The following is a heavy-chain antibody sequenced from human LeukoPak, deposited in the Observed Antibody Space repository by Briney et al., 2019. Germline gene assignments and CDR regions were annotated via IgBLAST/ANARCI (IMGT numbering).Heavy chain of an antibody. D-gene: IGHD4-23*01. V-gene: IGHV4-39*01. CDR3: SRSHDYGGLYFYYYMDV. CDR2: LDSSGST. CDR1: GGSISSRSDY. J-gene: IGHJ6*03. Sequence: PSETLSLTCTVSGGSISSRSDYWGWIRQTPGKGLEWIGNLDSSGSTYYNPSLKSRVAISVGTSKNQFSLNLRSVTAADTAIYFCSRSHDYGGLYFYYYMDVWGKGTTVTVSS.